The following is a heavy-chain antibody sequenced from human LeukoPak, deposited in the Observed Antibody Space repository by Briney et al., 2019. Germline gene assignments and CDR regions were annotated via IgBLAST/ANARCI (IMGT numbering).Heavy chain of an antibody. CDR3: ARYFYDRYGMDV. V-gene: IGHV1-69*13. Sequence: ASVNVSCKASGGTFSSYAVSWVRQAPGQGLEWMGGIIPIFGTANYAQKFQGRVTITADESTSTAYMELSSLRSEGTAVYYCARYFYDRYGMDVWGQGTTVTVSS. J-gene: IGHJ6*02. CDR1: GGTFSSYA. CDR2: IIPIFGTA. D-gene: IGHD3-3*01.